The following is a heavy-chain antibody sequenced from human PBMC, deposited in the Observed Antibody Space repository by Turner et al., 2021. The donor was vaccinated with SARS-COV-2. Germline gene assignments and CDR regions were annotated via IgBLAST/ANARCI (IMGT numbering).Heavy chain of an antibody. D-gene: IGHD2-21*02. CDR3: ATGYAYCGGDCSIHY. V-gene: IGHV1-24*01. CDR1: GYTLPDLS. CDR2: FDPEDAET. Sequence: VPLVRSGAEVKKPGASWKVTCKVSGYTLPDLSMHWVRQAPGKGLEWMGGFDPEDAETIYAQKFQGRVTMTEDTSSDTAYMELSSLRSEDTAVYYCATGYAYCGGDCSIHYWGQGTLVTVSS. J-gene: IGHJ4*02.